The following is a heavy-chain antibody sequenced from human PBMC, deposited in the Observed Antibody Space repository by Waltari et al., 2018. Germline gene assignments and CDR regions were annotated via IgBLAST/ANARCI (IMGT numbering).Heavy chain of an antibody. J-gene: IGHJ4*02. CDR2: INPNSGGT. Sequence: QVQLVQSGAEVKKPGASVKVSCKASGYTFTGYYMHWVRQAPGQGLEWMGRINPNSGGTNYAQKLQGRVTMTRDTSISTAYMELSRLRSDDTAVYYCAGGYCSGGSCYSVRYWGQGTLVTVSS. D-gene: IGHD2-15*01. CDR3: AGGYCSGGSCYSVRY. V-gene: IGHV1-2*06. CDR1: GYTFTGYY.